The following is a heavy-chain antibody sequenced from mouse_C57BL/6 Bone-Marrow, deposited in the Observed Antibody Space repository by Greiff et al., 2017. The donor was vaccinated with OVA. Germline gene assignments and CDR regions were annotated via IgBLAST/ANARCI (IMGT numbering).Heavy chain of an antibody. V-gene: IGHV1-50*01. CDR3: AFFMVYFDY. J-gene: IGHJ2*01. CDR2: IDPSDSYT. D-gene: IGHD1-1*02. CDR1: GYTFTSYW. Sequence: QVQLQQPGAELVKPGASVKLSCKASGYTFTSYWMQWVKQRPGQGLEWIGEIDPSDSYTNYNQKFKGKATLTVDTSSSTAYMQLSSRTSEDSAVYYCAFFMVYFDYWGQGTTLTVSS.